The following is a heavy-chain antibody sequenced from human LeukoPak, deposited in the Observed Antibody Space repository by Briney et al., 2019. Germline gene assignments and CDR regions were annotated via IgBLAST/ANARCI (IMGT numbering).Heavy chain of an antibody. D-gene: IGHD6-19*01. CDR2: INPNSGGT. CDR3: ASLSGWSEDNFDY. CDR1: GYTFTGYY. J-gene: IGHJ4*02. Sequence: SVKVSCKASGYTFTGYYMHWVRQAPGQGLEWMGRINPNSGGTNYAQKFQGRVTMTRDTSISTAYMELSRLRSDDTAVYYCASLSGWSEDNFDYWGQGTLVTVSS. V-gene: IGHV1-2*06.